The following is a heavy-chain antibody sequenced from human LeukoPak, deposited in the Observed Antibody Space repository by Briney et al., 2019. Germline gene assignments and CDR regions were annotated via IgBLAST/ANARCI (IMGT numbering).Heavy chain of an antibody. V-gene: IGHV3-74*01. CDR3: ATQAYSSSPDY. CDR1: GFTVSSNY. D-gene: IGHD6-6*01. CDR2: INTDGSST. Sequence: GGSLRLSCAASGFTVSSNYMSWVRQAPGKGLVWVSRINTDGSSTSYADSVKGRFTISRDNAKNTLYLQMNSLRAEDTAVYYCATQAYSSSPDYWGQGTLVTVSS. J-gene: IGHJ4*02.